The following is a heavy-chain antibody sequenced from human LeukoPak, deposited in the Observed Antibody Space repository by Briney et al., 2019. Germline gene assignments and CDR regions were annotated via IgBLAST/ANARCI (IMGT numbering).Heavy chain of an antibody. CDR2: ISAYNGNT. V-gene: IGHV1-18*01. CDR1: GYTFTTYG. D-gene: IGHD1-26*01. CDR3: AAPSGSYNYYYGMDV. Sequence: ASVKVSCKASGYTFTTYGIIWVRQAPGQGLEWMGWISAYNGNTNYAQKLQGRVTMTTDTSTSTAYMELRSLRADDTAVYYCAAPSGSYNYYYGMDVWGQGTTVTVSS. J-gene: IGHJ6*02.